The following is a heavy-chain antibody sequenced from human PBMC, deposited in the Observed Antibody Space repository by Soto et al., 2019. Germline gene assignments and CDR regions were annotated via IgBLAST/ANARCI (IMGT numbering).Heavy chain of an antibody. CDR2: INPNSGGT. V-gene: IGHV1-2*04. J-gene: IGHJ6*02. D-gene: IGHD2-2*01. CDR3: AREGLVVVPAPVDTGYYYYGMDV. CDR1: GYTFTGYY. Sequence: ASVKVSCKASGYTFTGYYMHWVRESAGQGLEWMGWINPNSGGTNYAQKFQGWVTMTRDTSISTAYMELSRLRSDDTAVYYCAREGLVVVPAPVDTGYYYYGMDVWGQGTTVTVSS.